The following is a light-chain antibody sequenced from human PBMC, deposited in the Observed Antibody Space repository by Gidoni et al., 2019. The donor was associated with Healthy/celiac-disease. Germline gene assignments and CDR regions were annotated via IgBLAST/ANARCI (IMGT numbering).Light chain of an antibody. CDR1: QSVSSSY. V-gene: IGKV3-20*01. Sequence: EIVLPQSPGTLSLSPGERATLSCRDSQSVSSSYLAWYQQKPGQAPRLLIYGASSRATGIPDRFSGSGSGTDFTLTISRLEPEDFAVYYCQQYGSSPLTFGGGTKVEIK. CDR2: GAS. CDR3: QQYGSSPLT. J-gene: IGKJ4*01.